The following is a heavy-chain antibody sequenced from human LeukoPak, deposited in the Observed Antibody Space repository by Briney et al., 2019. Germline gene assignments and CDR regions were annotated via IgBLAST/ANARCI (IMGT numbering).Heavy chain of an antibody. J-gene: IGHJ4*02. D-gene: IGHD1-1*01. Sequence: GGSLRLSCGASGFSFHEHGMHWVRQPPGKGLEWVSLISGDGANKHYADSVRGRFTISRDNSKNLLSLQMNSLRGDDTALYFCAKRSGSPHNFDYWGQGALVTVSS. CDR2: ISGDGANK. CDR1: GFSFHEHG. V-gene: IGHV3-43*02. CDR3: AKRSGSPHNFDY.